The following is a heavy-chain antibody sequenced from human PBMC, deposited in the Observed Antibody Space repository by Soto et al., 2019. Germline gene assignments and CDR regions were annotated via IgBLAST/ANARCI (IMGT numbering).Heavy chain of an antibody. CDR3: ASLTTVTTSWYFDL. CDR2: ISSSSSYT. J-gene: IGHJ2*01. Sequence: QVQLVESGGGLVKPGGSLRLSCAASGFTFSDYYMSWIRQAPGKGLEWVSYISSSSSYTNYADSVKGRFTISRDNAKNSLYLQMNSLRAEDTAVYYCASLTTVTTSWYFDLWGRGTLVTVSS. D-gene: IGHD4-17*01. V-gene: IGHV3-11*06. CDR1: GFTFSDYY.